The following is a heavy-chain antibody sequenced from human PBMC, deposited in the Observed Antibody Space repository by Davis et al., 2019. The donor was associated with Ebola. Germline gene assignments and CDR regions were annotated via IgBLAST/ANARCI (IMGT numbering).Heavy chain of an antibody. Sequence: GSLRLSCAASGFTFSSYAMSWVRQAPGKGLEWIGEINHSGSTNYNPSLKSRVTISVDTSKNQFSLKLSSVTAADTAVYYCARLGITIFGVVYYYYGMDVWGKGTTVTVSS. D-gene: IGHD3-3*01. V-gene: IGHV4-34*01. J-gene: IGHJ6*04. CDR1: GFTFSSYA. CDR2: INHSGST. CDR3: ARLGITIFGVVYYYYGMDV.